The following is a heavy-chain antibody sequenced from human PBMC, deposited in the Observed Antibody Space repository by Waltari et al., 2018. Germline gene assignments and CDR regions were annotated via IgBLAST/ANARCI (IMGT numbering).Heavy chain of an antibody. CDR3: ARDRVEYSSSGADY. V-gene: IGHV3-21*06. CDR1: GFTFSTYS. J-gene: IGHJ4*02. D-gene: IGHD6-6*01. CDR2: ITGSSNSV. Sequence: EVQLVESGGGLVKPGGSLRLSCVASGFTFSTYSMNWVRQAPGTGLEWVASITGSSNSVYSADPVNGRFSITRENAKTKRYLKMNSLRAEDAAIYYCARDRVEYSSSGADYWGQGTLVTVSS.